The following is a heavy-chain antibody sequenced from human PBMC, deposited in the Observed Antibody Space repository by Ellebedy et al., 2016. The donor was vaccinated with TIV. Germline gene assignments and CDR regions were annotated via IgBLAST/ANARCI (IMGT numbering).Heavy chain of an antibody. J-gene: IGHJ3*02. V-gene: IGHV3-23*01. D-gene: IGHD3-10*01. CDR2: ISGSATST. CDR1: GFTFSTYA. CDR3: AKAKGGVMGGDAFDI. Sequence: GGSLRLSCAASGFTFSTYAMGWVRQAPGKGLEWVSAISGSATSTYYADSVKGRFTFSRDNSKNPLYLQMNSRRAEDTAVYYCAKAKGGVMGGDAFDIWGQGTMVTVSS.